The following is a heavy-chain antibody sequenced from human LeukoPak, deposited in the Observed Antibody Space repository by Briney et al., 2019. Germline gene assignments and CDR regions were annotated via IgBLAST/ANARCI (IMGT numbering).Heavy chain of an antibody. Sequence: GVSLRLSCSGSGLTFCSYYRHRVRQAQGKGREWGSSNGATSDTYSKNSVKRRITISRENAKKSLYLQMSRLRVEDTAVYFCALGAYWNDDKTAFNIWGPGTTVTVSS. V-gene: IGHV3-13*01. D-gene: IGHD1-1*01. CDR2: NGATSDT. J-gene: IGHJ3*02. CDR1: GLTFCSYY. CDR3: ALGAYWNDDKTAFNI.